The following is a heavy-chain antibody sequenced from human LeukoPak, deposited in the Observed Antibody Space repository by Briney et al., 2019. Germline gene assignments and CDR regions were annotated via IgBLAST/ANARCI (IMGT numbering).Heavy chain of an antibody. CDR1: RFTFSSYG. Sequence: QPGGSLRLSCAVSRFTFSSYGMHWVRQAPGKGLEWVAFIRYDGSNEYYADSVKGRFTISRDNSKNTLYLQMNSLRDEDTAMYYCAKDPLAYSVAGTNRYMEFWGRGTTVTVSS. V-gene: IGHV3-30*02. D-gene: IGHD6-19*01. CDR3: AKDPLAYSVAGTNRYMEF. J-gene: IGHJ6*03. CDR2: IRYDGSNE.